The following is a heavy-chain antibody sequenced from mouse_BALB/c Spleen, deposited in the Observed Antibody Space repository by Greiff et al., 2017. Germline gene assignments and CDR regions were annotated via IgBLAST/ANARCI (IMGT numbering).Heavy chain of an antibody. J-gene: IGHJ1*01. D-gene: IGHD2-3*01. Sequence: QVHVKQSGAELAKPGASVKMSCKASGYTFTSYWMHWVKQRPGQGLEWIGYINPSTGYTEYNQKFKDKATLTADKSSSTAYMQLSSLTSEDSAVYYCARGDGYYEYFDVWGAGTTVTVSS. V-gene: IGHV1-7*01. CDR2: INPSTGYT. CDR1: GYTFTSYW. CDR3: ARGDGYYEYFDV.